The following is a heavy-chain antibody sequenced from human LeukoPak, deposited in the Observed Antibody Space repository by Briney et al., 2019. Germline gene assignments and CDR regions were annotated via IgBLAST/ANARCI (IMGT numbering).Heavy chain of an antibody. V-gene: IGHV1-18*01. CDR3: RRFYSNFGVY. CDR2: VSAYNGKT. CDR1: NYSFISYG. Sequence: ASVKVSCKASNYSFISYGIGWVRQAPGQGLEWMGWVSAYNGKTSYAEQFRGRVTMTADTSTATGYMELTGLTSDDTAVYYCRRFYSNFGVYWGQGTRVAVSS. D-gene: IGHD4-11*01. J-gene: IGHJ4*02.